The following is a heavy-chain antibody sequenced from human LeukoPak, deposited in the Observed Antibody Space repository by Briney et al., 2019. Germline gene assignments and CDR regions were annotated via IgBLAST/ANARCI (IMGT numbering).Heavy chain of an antibody. V-gene: IGHV4-31*03. D-gene: IGHD3-10*01. J-gene: IGHJ6*03. CDR2: IYYSGST. CDR1: GGPISSGGYY. CDR3: ARDRGFGAYYYYYMDV. Sequence: SQTLSLTCTVSGGPISSGGYYWSWIRQHPGKGLEWIGYIYYSGSTYYNPSLKSRVTISVDTSKNQFSLKLSSVTAADTAVYYCARDRGFGAYYYYYMDVWGKGTTVTVSS.